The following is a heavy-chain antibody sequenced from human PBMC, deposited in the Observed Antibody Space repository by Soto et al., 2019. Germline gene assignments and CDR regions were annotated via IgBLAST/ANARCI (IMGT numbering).Heavy chain of an antibody. J-gene: IGHJ3*02. Sequence: EVQLLESGGGLVQPGGSLRLSCADSGFTFSSYAMSWVRQAPGKGLEWVSAISGSGGSTYYADSVKGRFTISRDNSKNTLYLQMNSLRAEDTAVYYCAKDSSPFIVVVPAAARDAFDIWGQGTMVTVSS. CDR2: ISGSGGST. D-gene: IGHD2-2*01. V-gene: IGHV3-23*01. CDR1: GFTFSSYA. CDR3: AKDSSPFIVVVPAAARDAFDI.